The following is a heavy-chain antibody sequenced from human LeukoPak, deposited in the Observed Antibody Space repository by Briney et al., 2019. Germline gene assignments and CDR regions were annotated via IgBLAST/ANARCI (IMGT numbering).Heavy chain of an antibody. CDR2: IHYSGNT. Sequence: SGTLSLTCTVSGGSISSTSSTYYWNWVRQPPGKGLEWIGSIHYSGNTYFNPSLKSRVTISIDTSKNQFSVKLNSVTAADTAVYYCARKGTIAPAGASHFDHWGQGTLVTVSS. V-gene: IGHV4-39*01. D-gene: IGHD6-13*01. J-gene: IGHJ4*02. CDR3: ARKGTIAPAGASHFDH. CDR1: GGSISSTSSTYY.